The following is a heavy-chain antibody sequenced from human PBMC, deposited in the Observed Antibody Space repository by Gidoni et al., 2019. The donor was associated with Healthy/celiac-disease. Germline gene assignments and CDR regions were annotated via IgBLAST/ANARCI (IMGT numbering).Heavy chain of an antibody. D-gene: IGHD6-13*01. CDR3: ARGRGRYSSSSEFDP. Sequence: QVQLQQWGAGLLKPSETLSLTCAVYGGSFSGYYWSWIRQPPGKGLEWIGESNHSGSTNYNPSLKSRVTISVDTSKNQFSLKLSSVTAADTAVYYCARGRGRYSSSSEFDPWGQGTLVTVSS. J-gene: IGHJ5*02. V-gene: IGHV4-34*01. CDR2: SNHSGST. CDR1: GGSFSGYY.